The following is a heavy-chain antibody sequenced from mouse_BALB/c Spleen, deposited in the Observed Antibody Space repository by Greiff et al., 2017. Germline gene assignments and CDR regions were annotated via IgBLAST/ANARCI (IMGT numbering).Heavy chain of an antibody. J-gene: IGHJ3*01. V-gene: IGHV5-12-2*01. CDR1: GFTFSSYT. D-gene: IGHD1-1*01. Sequence: EVKLMESGGGLVQPGGSLKLSCAASGFTFSSYTMSWVRQTPEKRLEWVAYISNGGGSTYYPDTVKGRFTISRDNAKNTLYLQMSSLKSEDTAMYYCARQSTTVPFAYWGQWTLVTVSA. CDR3: ARQSTTVPFAY. CDR2: ISNGGGST.